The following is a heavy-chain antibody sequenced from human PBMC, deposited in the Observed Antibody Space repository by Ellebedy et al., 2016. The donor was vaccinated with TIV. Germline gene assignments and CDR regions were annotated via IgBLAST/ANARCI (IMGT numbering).Heavy chain of an antibody. CDR3: ATRLGEGIQLWGGFDY. D-gene: IGHD5-18*01. V-gene: IGHV1-69*13. CDR2: IITMFGKA. Sequence: AASVKVSCKASGGTFSSYAISWVRQAPGQGLEWMGGIITMFGKANSAQKFQGRVTITADESTSTAYMELSSLRSEDTAVYYCATRLGEGIQLWGGFDYWGQGTLVTVSS. J-gene: IGHJ4*02. CDR1: GGTFSSYA.